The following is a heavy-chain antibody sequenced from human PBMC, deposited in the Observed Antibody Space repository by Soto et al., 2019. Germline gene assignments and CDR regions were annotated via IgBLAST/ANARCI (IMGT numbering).Heavy chain of an antibody. V-gene: IGHV1-2*04. J-gene: IGHJ6*02. D-gene: IGHD3-22*01. CDR2: INPNSGGT. Sequence: GASVKVSCKASGYTFTGYYMHWVRQAPGQGLEWMGWINPNSGGTNYAQKFQGWVTMTRDTSISTAYMELSRLRSDDTAVYYCARSHYYYDSSGSKGYYYYGMDVWGQGTTVTVSS. CDR1: GYTFTGYY. CDR3: ARSHYYYDSSGSKGYYYYGMDV.